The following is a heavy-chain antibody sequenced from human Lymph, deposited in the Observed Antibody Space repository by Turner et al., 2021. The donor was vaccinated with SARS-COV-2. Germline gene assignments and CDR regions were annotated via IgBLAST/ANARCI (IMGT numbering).Heavy chain of an antibody. CDR1: GFTFSSYS. Sequence: GPPDHSRGGLVKPGGSLRLSCAASGFTFSSYSMNWVRQAPGKGLEWVSSITFTSSYIYDADSVKGRFTISRDNAKNSLYLQMNSLRAEDTAVYYCARGPPDFPYYFDYWGQGTLVTVSS. D-gene: IGHD2-21*02. J-gene: IGHJ4*02. CDR2: ITFTSSYI. CDR3: ARGPPDFPYYFDY. V-gene: IGHV3-21*01.